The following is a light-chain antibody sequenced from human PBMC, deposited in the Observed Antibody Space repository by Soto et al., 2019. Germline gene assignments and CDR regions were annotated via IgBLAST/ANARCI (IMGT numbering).Light chain of an antibody. CDR2: GAS. V-gene: IGKV3-15*01. J-gene: IGKJ1*01. CDR3: QQYNNWWT. CDR1: QDVSSK. Sequence: ELVVTQSPATLSVSPGERVTLSCRTSQDVSSKLAWYQQKAGQAPSLLIYGASTRATGIPARFSGSGSGTEFTLTISSLQSEDFAVYYCQQYNNWWTFGQGTKVDIK.